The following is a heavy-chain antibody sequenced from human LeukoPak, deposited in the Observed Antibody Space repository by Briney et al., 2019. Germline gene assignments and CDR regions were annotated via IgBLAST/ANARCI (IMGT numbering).Heavy chain of an antibody. CDR2: IYTSGST. CDR3: ARVNSRGWPDCD. D-gene: IGHD2-21*01. CDR1: VGSISSYY. V-gene: IGHV4-4*07. Sequence: SETLSLTCNVSVGSISSYYWSWIRQPAGKGLEWIGRIYTSGSTNYNPSLKSRVTMSVDTSKNQFSLKLCSVTAADTAVYYCARVNSRGWPDCDWGQGTLVTVS. J-gene: IGHJ4*02.